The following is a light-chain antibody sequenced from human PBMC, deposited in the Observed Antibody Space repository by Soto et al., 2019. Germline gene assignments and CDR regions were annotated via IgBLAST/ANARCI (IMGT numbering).Light chain of an antibody. CDR1: QSITSW. Sequence: DIQMTQSPSTLSASVGDRVTITCRASQSITSWLAWYQQKPGKAPKLLIYKASSLESGVPSRFSGSGSGTEFTLTISSLQSDDFGTYYCLQYNSYWTFGRGTRVEI. V-gene: IGKV1-5*03. CDR3: LQYNSYWT. J-gene: IGKJ1*01. CDR2: KAS.